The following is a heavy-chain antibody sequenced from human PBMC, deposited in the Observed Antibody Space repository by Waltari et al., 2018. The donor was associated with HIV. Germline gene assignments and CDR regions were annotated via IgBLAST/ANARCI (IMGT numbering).Heavy chain of an antibody. J-gene: IGHJ6*02. V-gene: IGHV3-53*01. CDR2: IYSDGKV. CDR1: EFTVGKNY. Sequence: VQLVESGGTSVQTGGSLRLSCVVFEFTVGKNYWTGVRQAPGRGLAWVSTIYSDGKVFYADPVRGRFTLSRDNSKNMLSLQMNSLRVDDTAKYYCARLATHFYDGFGGGFEAYGMDVWGQGTTVIVSS. CDR3: ARLATHFYDGFGGGFEAYGMDV. D-gene: IGHD3-22*01.